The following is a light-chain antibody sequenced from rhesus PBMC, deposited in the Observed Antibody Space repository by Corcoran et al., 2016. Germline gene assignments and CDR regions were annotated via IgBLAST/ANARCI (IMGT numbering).Light chain of an antibody. CDR2: AAS. V-gene: IGKV1-28*01. J-gene: IGKJ4*01. CDR3: LQHNSYPLT. CDR1: QGISSY. Sequence: DIQMTQSPSSLSASVGDTVTITCRASQGISSYLNWFQQKPGKAPKLLLYAASRLESGVPSRFSGSGSGTEFTLTISSLQPEDFAAYYCLQHNSYPLTFGGGTKVEIK.